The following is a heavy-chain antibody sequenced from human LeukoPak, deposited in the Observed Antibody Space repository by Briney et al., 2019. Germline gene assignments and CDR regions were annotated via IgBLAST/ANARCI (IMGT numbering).Heavy chain of an antibody. J-gene: IGHJ4*02. CDR3: AREASWVKGGFDY. CDR2: IKQDGSEK. D-gene: IGHD2-15*01. CDR1: GFTFSSYW. V-gene: IGHV3-7*01. Sequence: GESLRLSCAASGFTFSSYWMSWVRQAPGKGLEWVANIKQDGSEKYYVDSVKGRFTISRDNAKNSLYLQMNSLRAEDTAVYYCAREASWVKGGFDYWGQGTLVTVSS.